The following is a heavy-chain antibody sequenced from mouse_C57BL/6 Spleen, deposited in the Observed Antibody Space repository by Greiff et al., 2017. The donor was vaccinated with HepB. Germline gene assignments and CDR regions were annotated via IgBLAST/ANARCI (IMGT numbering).Heavy chain of an antibody. CDR2: INYDGSST. Sequence: EVKVVESEGGLVQPGSSMKLSCTASGFTFSDYYMAWVRQVPEKGLEWVANINYDGSSTYYLDSLKSRFIISRDNAKNILYLQMSSLKSEDTATYYCARDGDLDYWGQGTTLTVSS. CDR3: ARDGDLDY. V-gene: IGHV5-16*01. CDR1: GFTFSDYY. J-gene: IGHJ2*01.